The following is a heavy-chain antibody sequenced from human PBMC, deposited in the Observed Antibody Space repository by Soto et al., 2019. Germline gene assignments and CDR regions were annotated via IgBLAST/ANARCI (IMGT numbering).Heavy chain of an antibody. CDR2: IYPAASDT. Sequence: ESVKMSCNGSGYNCTSYWLSWVRQNPRKGLAWMGLIYPAASDTRCSPPCEGHVTISADKSTNTAYMQWSSLGVSHTAIYYFARAPSNGWFKHFDYWGKGNLVTVSS. CDR1: GYNCTSYW. J-gene: IGHJ4*02. CDR3: ARAPSNGWFKHFDY. V-gene: IGHV5-51*01. D-gene: IGHD6-19*01.